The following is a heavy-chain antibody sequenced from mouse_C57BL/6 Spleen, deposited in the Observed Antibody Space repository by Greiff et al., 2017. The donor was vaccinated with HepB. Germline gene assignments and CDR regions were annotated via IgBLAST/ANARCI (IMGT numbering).Heavy chain of an antibody. CDR1: GYTFTSYW. D-gene: IGHD2-5*01. V-gene: IGHV1-50*01. CDR2: IDPSDSYT. J-gene: IGHJ4*01. CDR3: ARSYYSNEGAMDY. Sequence: VQLQQSGAELVKPGASVKLSCKASGYTFTSYWMQWVKQRPGQGLEWIGEIDPSDSYTNYNQKFKGKATLTVDTSSSTAYMQLSSLTSEDSAVYYCARSYYSNEGAMDYWGQGTSVTVSS.